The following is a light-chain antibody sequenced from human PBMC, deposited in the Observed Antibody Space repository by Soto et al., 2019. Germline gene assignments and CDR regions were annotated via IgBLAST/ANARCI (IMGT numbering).Light chain of an antibody. CDR1: QGISSY. J-gene: IGKJ1*01. CDR2: AAS. V-gene: IGKV1-9*01. Sequence: IQLTQSPSSLSASVLDIVTMSCRASQGISSYLAWYQQKPGKAPKLLIYAASTLQSGVPSRFSGSGSGTDFTLTISSLQPEDFATYYCQQLNSYLKTFGQGTKVDIK. CDR3: QQLNSYLKT.